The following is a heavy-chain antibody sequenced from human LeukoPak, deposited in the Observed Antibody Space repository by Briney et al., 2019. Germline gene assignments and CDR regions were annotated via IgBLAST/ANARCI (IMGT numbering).Heavy chain of an antibody. CDR2: IYHSGST. CDR3: ARTLFSYDSGSYSYYSDS. Sequence: PSETLSLTCTVSGGSISPYSWSWIRQSPVKGLEWLGHIYHSGSTSYNPSLQSRVTISVDASKSLCSLKLSSVTAADTAVYYCARTLFSYDSGSYSYYSDSWGQGTLVTVSS. V-gene: IGHV4-59*01. CDR1: GGSISPYS. J-gene: IGHJ4*02. D-gene: IGHD3-10*01.